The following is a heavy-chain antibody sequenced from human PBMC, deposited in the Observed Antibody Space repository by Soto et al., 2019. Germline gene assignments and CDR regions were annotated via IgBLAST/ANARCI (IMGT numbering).Heavy chain of an antibody. V-gene: IGHV1-8*01. J-gene: IGHJ5*02. CDR2: MNPNSGNT. D-gene: IGHD3-22*01. Sequence: QVQLVQSGAEVKKPGASVKVSCKASGYTFTSCDINWVRQATGQGLEWMGWMNPNSGNTGYAQKFQGRVTMTRNTSINTAYMELSKLRSEDTAVYYCARGYYYDTTGFDNWFDPWGQGTLVTVSS. CDR1: GYTFTSCD. CDR3: ARGYYYDTTGFDNWFDP.